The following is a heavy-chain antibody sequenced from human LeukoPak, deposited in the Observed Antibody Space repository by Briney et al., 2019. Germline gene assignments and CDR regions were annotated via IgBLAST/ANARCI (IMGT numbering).Heavy chain of an antibody. CDR1: GFTFDDYA. J-gene: IGHJ6*02. CDR2: ISGDGGST. Sequence: GGSLRLSCAASGFTFDDYAMHWGREGPGEGLEWGSLISGDGGSTYYADSVKGRFTISRDNSKNSLYLQMNRLRTEDTPLYYCAKDIALYGMDVWGQGTTVTVSS. V-gene: IGHV3-43*02. CDR3: AKDIALYGMDV.